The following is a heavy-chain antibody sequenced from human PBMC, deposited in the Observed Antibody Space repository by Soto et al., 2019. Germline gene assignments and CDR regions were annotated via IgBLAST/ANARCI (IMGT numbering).Heavy chain of an antibody. CDR2: IYSGGTT. V-gene: IGHV3-66*01. J-gene: IGHJ4*02. Sequence: VQLVESGGGLVQPGGSVRLSCVVSGLSVSSNYMSWVRQAPGKGLEWVAIIYSGGTTHYTDSVKGRFTISRDNSKNTLYLQMNSLRVDDTAVYYCTKDPGHCSSTTCYDYYWGQGTLVTVSS. CDR1: GLSVSSNY. CDR3: TKDPGHCSSTTCYDYY. D-gene: IGHD2-2*01.